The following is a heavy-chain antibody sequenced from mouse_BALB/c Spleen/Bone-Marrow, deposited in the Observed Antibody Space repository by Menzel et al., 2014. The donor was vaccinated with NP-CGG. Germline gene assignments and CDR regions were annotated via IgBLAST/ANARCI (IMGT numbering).Heavy chain of an antibody. Sequence: EVQLQQSGAELVKPRASVKLSCTASGFNIKDTYMHWVKQRPEQGLEWIGRIDPANGNTKYDPKFQGKATITADTSSNTAYLQLSSLTSEDTAVYYCASYYYGSYGFAYWGQGTLVTVSA. D-gene: IGHD1-1*01. J-gene: IGHJ3*01. CDR1: GFNIKDTY. CDR3: ASYYYGSYGFAY. V-gene: IGHV14-3*02. CDR2: IDPANGNT.